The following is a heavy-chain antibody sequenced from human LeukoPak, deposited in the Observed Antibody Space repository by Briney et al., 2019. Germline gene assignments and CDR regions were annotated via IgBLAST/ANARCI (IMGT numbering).Heavy chain of an antibody. V-gene: IGHV4-59*01. J-gene: IGHJ4*02. CDR1: GGSITNYW. CDR3: ARVGDWNDLVY. CDR2: IYYSGSTT. D-gene: IGHD1-1*01. Sequence: AETLSLTCTVSGGSITNYWWSWIRQPPGRGLEWLGYIYYSGSTTNYNPSLRGRATISVDASKNQFSLRLRSVTAADTAVYYCARVGDWNDLVYWGQGTLVSVSS.